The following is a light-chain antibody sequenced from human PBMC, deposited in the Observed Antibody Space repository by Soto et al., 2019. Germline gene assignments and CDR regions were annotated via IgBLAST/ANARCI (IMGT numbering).Light chain of an antibody. CDR1: NSNIGAGSG. CDR2: ANT. Sequence: QSVLTQPPSVTGAPGQRVTISCPGNNSNIGAGSGVNWYQQFPDKAPKLLIYANTHRPSGVPGRFSGSTSATSASLAITGLQTQDEADYYCQSFDSSLTGLIFGGGTKLTVL. V-gene: IGLV1-40*01. CDR3: QSFDSSLTGLI. J-gene: IGLJ2*01.